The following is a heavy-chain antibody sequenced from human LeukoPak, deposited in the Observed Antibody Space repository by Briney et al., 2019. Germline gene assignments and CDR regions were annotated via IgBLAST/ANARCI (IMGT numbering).Heavy chain of an antibody. CDR2: IYYSGST. Sequence: SETLSLTCTVSGGSISSSSYYWGWIRQPPGKGLGWIGSIYYSGSTYYNPSLKSRVTISVDTSKNQFSLKLSSVTAADTAVYYCAREGFYYDSSGPFDYWGQGTLVTVSS. CDR1: GGSISSSSYY. V-gene: IGHV4-39*07. CDR3: AREGFYYDSSGPFDY. D-gene: IGHD3-22*01. J-gene: IGHJ4*02.